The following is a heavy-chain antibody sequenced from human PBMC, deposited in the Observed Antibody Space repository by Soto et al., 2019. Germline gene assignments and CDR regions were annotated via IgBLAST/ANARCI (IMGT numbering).Heavy chain of an antibody. J-gene: IGHJ4*02. Sequence: QLQLQESGPGLVKPSETLSLTCTVSGGSISSSSYYWGWIRQPPGKGLEWIGSLYYSGSTYYHPSHKRRVTLSVHTSKNQFSVKLSSVTAADTAVYYCARCTFPIYGDYEFDYWGQGTLVTVSS. CDR3: ARCTFPIYGDYEFDY. CDR1: GGSISSSSYY. D-gene: IGHD4-17*01. CDR2: LYYSGST. V-gene: IGHV4-39*01.